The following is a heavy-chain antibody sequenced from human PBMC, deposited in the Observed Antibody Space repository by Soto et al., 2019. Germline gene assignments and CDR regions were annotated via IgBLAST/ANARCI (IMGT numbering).Heavy chain of an antibody. D-gene: IGHD6-19*01. CDR2: IWYHGSNK. V-gene: IGHV3-33*01. CDR3: ARDRDPGQWLTMNYFDY. Sequence: QVQLVESGGGVVQPGGSLRLSCAASGFPFSNYGMHWVRQAPGKGLEWVAVIWYHGSNKYYADSVKGRFTISRDNSKNTLYLQMNSLRAEDTAVYYCARDRDPGQWLTMNYFDYWGQGTLVTVSS. J-gene: IGHJ4*02. CDR1: GFPFSNYG.